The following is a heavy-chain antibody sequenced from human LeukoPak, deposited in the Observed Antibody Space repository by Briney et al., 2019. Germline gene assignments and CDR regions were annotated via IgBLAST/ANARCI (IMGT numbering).Heavy chain of an antibody. D-gene: IGHD3-10*01. CDR1: GVSISSSNSY. CDR3: ARGGVRGVTT. Sequence: PSETLSLTCTVSGVSISSSNSYWGWIRQPPGKGLEWIGSIYYSGNTYYNASLKSQVSISIDTSKNQFSLKLSSVTAADTAVYYCARGGVRGVTTWGQGTLVTVSS. V-gene: IGHV4-39*07. J-gene: IGHJ4*02. CDR2: IYYSGNT.